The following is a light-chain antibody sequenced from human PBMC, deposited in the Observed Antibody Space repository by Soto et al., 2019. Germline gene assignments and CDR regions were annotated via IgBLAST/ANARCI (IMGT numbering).Light chain of an antibody. V-gene: IGKV1-39*01. Sequence: DIQMTQSPSSLSASVGDRVTITCRASQSISTYLNWYQQKPGRAPKLLIFAASTLQSGVPSKFSGSGSGTDFTLSISNVQPEDLATYYCQQSYTAPRFTFGQGTKLEIK. CDR3: QQSYTAPRFT. CDR1: QSISTY. CDR2: AAS. J-gene: IGKJ2*01.